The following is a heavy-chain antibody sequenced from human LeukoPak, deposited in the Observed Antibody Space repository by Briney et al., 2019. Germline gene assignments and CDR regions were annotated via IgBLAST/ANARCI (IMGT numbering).Heavy chain of an antibody. CDR2: IIPIFGTA. J-gene: IGHJ4*02. CDR3: ARWEYCSSTSCYTPFDY. D-gene: IGHD2-2*01. Sequence: SVKVSCKASGGTFSSYAISWVRQAPGQGLEWMGGIIPIFGTANYAQKFQGRVTITADESTSTAYMELSSLRSEDTAVYYCARWEYCSSTSCYTPFDYWGQGTPVTVS. V-gene: IGHV1-69*13. CDR1: GGTFSSYA.